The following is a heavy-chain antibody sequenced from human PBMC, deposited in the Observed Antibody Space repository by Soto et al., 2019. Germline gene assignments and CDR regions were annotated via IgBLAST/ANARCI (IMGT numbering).Heavy chain of an antibody. CDR2: IYPGDSDT. Sequence: PGESLKISCKGSGYSFTSCWIGWVRQMPGKGLEWMGIIYPGDSDTRYSPSFQGQVTISADKSISTAYLQWSSLKASDTAMYYCARLSNSGKETENWFDPWGQGNLVTVSS. CDR1: GYSFTSCW. CDR3: ARLSNSGKETENWFDP. D-gene: IGHD1-26*01. V-gene: IGHV5-51*01. J-gene: IGHJ5*02.